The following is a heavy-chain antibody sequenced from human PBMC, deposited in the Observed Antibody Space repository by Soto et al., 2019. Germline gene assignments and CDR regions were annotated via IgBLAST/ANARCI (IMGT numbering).Heavy chain of an antibody. CDR2: ISGSGGST. V-gene: IGHV3-23*01. D-gene: IGHD3-22*01. Sequence: EVQLLESGGGLVQPGGSLRLSCAASGFTFSSYAMSWVRQAPGKGLEWVSAISGSGGSTYYADSVKGRFTISRDNSKNTLYLQINRLRAEDTAVYYCAKDDSSKSWYFDLWGRGTLVTVSS. CDR3: AKDDSSKSWYFDL. CDR1: GFTFSSYA. J-gene: IGHJ2*01.